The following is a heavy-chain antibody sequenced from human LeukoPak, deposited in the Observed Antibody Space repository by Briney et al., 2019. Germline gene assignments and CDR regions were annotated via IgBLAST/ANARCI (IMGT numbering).Heavy chain of an antibody. CDR2: ISGSGGST. CDR1: GFTFSSYA. CDR3: AKKGGGYSSSPYFDY. J-gene: IGHJ4*02. V-gene: IGHV3-23*01. Sequence: GGSLRLSCAASGFTFSSYAMSWVRQAPGKGLEWVSAISGSGGSTYYADPVKGRFTISRDNSKNTLYLQMNSLRAEDTAVYYCAKKGGGYSSSPYFDYWGQGTLVTVSS. D-gene: IGHD6-6*01.